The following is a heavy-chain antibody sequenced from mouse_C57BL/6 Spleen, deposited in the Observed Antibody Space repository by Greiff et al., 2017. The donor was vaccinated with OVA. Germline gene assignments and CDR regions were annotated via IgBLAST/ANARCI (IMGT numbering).Heavy chain of an antibody. V-gene: IGHV1-53*01. CDR2: INPSNGGT. CDR3: ARNYGNYVYWYFDV. D-gene: IGHD2-1*01. J-gene: IGHJ1*03. Sequence: VQLQQSGTELVKPGASVKLSCKASGYTFTSYWMHWVKQRPGQGLEWIGNINPSNGGTNYNEKFKSKATLTVDKSSSTAYMQLSSLTSEDSAVYYCARNYGNYVYWYFDVWGTGTTVTVSS. CDR1: GYTFTSYW.